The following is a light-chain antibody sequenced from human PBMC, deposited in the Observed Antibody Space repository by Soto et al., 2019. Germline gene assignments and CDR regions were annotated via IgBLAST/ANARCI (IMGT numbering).Light chain of an antibody. CDR2: AAS. CDR1: QSISTY. CDR3: QESDAFPYT. V-gene: IGKV1-39*01. Sequence: DIQMTQSPSSLSASVGDRVTITCRAGQSISTYLNWYQQKPGKAPNLLIYAASRLQSGVPSRFSGSGSGTDFTLTISSLQPEGFATYYCQESDAFPYTFGGGTKVEIK. J-gene: IGKJ4*01.